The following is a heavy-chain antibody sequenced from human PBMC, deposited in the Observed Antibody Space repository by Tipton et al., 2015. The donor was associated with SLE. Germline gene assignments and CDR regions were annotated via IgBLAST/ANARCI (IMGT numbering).Heavy chain of an antibody. CDR3: ARESRGYDFLDY. Sequence: TLSLTCTVSGASISSYYWSWIRQPPGKGLEWIGYIFTSGTTNYNPSLKSRVTISVDTPKNQFSLKLTSVTAADTAVYYCARESRGYDFLDYWGQGTLVTVSS. J-gene: IGHJ4*02. CDR1: GASISSYY. V-gene: IGHV4-4*08. D-gene: IGHD5-12*01. CDR2: IFTSGTT.